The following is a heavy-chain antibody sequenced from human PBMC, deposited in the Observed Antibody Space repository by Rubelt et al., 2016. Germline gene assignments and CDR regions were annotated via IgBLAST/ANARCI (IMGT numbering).Heavy chain of an antibody. CDR2: IYHSGST. V-gene: IGHV4-4*02. CDR3: ARIAARLGNWYFDL. J-gene: IGHJ2*01. D-gene: IGHD6-6*01. CDR1: SNW. Sequence: SNWWSWVRQPPGKGLEWIGEIYHSGSTNYNPSLKSRVTISVDKSKNQFSLKLSSVTAADTAVYYCARIAARLGNWYFDLWGRGTLVTVSS.